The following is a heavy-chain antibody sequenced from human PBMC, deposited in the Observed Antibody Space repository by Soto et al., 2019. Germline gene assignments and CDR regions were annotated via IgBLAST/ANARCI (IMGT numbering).Heavy chain of an antibody. CDR1: GGSISSSNW. J-gene: IGHJ4*02. CDR3: ARGRYSDSPSYYFDY. CDR2: IYHSGNT. D-gene: IGHD4-17*01. V-gene: IGHV4-4*02. Sequence: QVQLQESGPGLVKPSGTLSLTCAVSGGSISSSNWWSWVRQPPGKGLEWIGEIYHSGNTNYNPSLKSRVTISVDKSKIQFSLKLSSVTAADTAVYYCARGRYSDSPSYYFDYWGQGTLVTVSS.